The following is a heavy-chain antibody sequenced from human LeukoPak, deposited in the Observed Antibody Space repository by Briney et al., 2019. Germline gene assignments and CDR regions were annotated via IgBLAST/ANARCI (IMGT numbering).Heavy chain of an antibody. Sequence: ASVKVSCKASGYTFTSYDINLVRQATGQGLEWMGWMNPNSGNTGYAQKFQGRVTMTRNTSISTAYMELSSLRSEDTAVYYCARGRSIAARRGLGFWGQGTLVTVSS. D-gene: IGHD6-6*01. CDR1: GYTFTSYD. V-gene: IGHV1-8*01. CDR3: ARGRSIAARRGLGF. J-gene: IGHJ4*02. CDR2: MNPNSGNT.